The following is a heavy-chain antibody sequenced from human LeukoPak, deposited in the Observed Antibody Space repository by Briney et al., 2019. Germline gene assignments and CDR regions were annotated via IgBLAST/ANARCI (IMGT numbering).Heavy chain of an antibody. D-gene: IGHD3-22*01. CDR1: GFTFSSYA. Sequence: GRSLRLSCAASGFTFSSYAMHWVRQAPGKGLEWVAVISYDGSNKYYADSAKGRFTISRDNSKNTLYLQMNSLRAEDTAVYYCARAFYYYDSSGYCGYWGQGTLVTVSS. V-gene: IGHV3-30-3*01. J-gene: IGHJ4*02. CDR3: ARAFYYYDSSGYCGY. CDR2: ISYDGSNK.